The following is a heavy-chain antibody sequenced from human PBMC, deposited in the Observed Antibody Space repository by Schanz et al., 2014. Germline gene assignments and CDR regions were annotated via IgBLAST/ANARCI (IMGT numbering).Heavy chain of an antibody. V-gene: IGHV3-21*01. Sequence: EVQLMESGGGLVKPGGSLRLSCVASGFAFSSFAMTWVRQAPGRGLEWVSSISTSGTYMYIADSLKGRLTISRDDAKKSMYLQMNNLRAEDTAVCYCAKSLESCPGGRCSRGYFDYWGQGTLVTVSS. CDR1: GFAFSSFA. CDR3: AKSLESCPGGRCSRGYFDY. D-gene: IGHD2-8*02. CDR2: ISTSGTYM. J-gene: IGHJ4*02.